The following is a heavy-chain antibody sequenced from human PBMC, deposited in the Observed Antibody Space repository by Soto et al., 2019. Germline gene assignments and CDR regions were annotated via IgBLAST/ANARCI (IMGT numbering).Heavy chain of an antibody. CDR3: ARGGGYGQADDAFDI. CDR2: IYYSGST. J-gene: IGHJ3*02. D-gene: IGHD4-17*01. V-gene: IGHV4-30-4*01. CDR1: GGSISSGDYY. Sequence: QVQLQESGPGLVKPSQTLSLTCTVSGGSISSGDYYWSWIRQPPGKGLEWIGYIYYSGSTYYNPSFNTQVTISVDPSKNQFSLKLSSVTAAATALYYCARGGGYGQADDAFDIWGQGTMVTVSS.